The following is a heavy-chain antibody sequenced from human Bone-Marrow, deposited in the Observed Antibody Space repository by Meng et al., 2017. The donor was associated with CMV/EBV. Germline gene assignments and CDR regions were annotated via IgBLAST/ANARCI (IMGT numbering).Heavy chain of an antibody. J-gene: IGHJ4*02. CDR3: AKGDPIAAAGTD. D-gene: IGHD6-13*01. V-gene: IGHV3-53*05. CDR1: GFTFSGSA. Sequence: GESLKISCAASGFTFSGSAMHWVRQASGKGLEWVSVIYSGGSTYYADSVKGRFTISRDNSKNTLYLQMNSLRAEDTAVYYCAKGDPIAAAGTDWGQGTLVTVSS. CDR2: IYSGGST.